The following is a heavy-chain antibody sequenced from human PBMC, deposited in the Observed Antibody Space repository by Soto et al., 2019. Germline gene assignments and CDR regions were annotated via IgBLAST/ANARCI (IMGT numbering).Heavy chain of an antibody. J-gene: IGHJ5*02. CDR2: IYYSGST. CDR1: GGSISSSSYY. CDR3: ARQGLLEYYYDSSGYYPSYNWFDP. V-gene: IGHV4-39*01. D-gene: IGHD3-22*01. Sequence: SETLSLTCTVSGGSISSSSYYWGWIRQPPGKGLEWIGSIYYSGSTYYNPSLKSRVTISVDTSKNQFSLKLSSVTAADTAVYYCARQGLLEYYYDSSGYYPSYNWFDPWGQGTLVTVSS.